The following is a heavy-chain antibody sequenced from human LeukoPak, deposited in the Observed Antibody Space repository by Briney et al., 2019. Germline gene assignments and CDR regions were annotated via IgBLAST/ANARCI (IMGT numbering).Heavy chain of an antibody. V-gene: IGHV1-69*13. Sequence: ASVKVSCKASGYTFTTYYMHWVRQAPGQGLEWMGGIIPIFGTANYAQKFQGRVTITADESTSTAYMELGSLRSEDTAVYYCARDLRVGATSDAFDIWGQGTMVTVSS. CDR2: IIPIFGTA. D-gene: IGHD1-26*01. J-gene: IGHJ3*02. CDR3: ARDLRVGATSDAFDI. CDR1: GYTFTTYY.